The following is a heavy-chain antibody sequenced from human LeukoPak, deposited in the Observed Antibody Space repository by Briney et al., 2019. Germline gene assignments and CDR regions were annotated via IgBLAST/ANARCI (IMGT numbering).Heavy chain of an antibody. CDR3: ARNNDMDV. J-gene: IGHJ6*02. CDR1: GFILSNHW. V-gene: IGHV3-7*03. CDR2: MNKDGSQK. Sequence: GGSLRLSCAASGFILSNHWMTWVRQAPGKGPEWVANMNKDGSQKYYVDSVKGRFTISRDTAKNPLYLQMNNLRVEDTALYYCARNNDMDVWGQGTTVIVSS. D-gene: IGHD1/OR15-1a*01.